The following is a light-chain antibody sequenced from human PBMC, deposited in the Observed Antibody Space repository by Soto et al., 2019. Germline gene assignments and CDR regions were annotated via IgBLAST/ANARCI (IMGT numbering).Light chain of an antibody. V-gene: IGKV3-20*01. J-gene: IGKJ5*01. CDR3: QQYGSSPLIP. CDR2: GVS. CDR1: RRLSASD. Sequence: EIGLTQSPGTLSLYPGQRATLSCRTIRRLSASDIAWYQQKPGQAPRFLIYGVSTRVAGIPDRFSGSGSGTDFTLTISRLEPEDSAVYHCQQYGSSPLIPFGQGTRLAIK.